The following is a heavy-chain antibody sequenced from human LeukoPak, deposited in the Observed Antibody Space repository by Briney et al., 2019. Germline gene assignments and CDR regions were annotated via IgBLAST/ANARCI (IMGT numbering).Heavy chain of an antibody. CDR1: GYTLTSYG. Sequence: ASVKVSCKASGYTLTSYGISWVRQAPGQGLEWMEWTSAYHGNTNYAQKLQGRVTMTTDTSTSTAYMELRSLRSDDTAVYYCARDPAREEGYSSSWYWFDHWGQGTLVTVSS. D-gene: IGHD6-13*01. CDR2: TSAYHGNT. V-gene: IGHV1-18*01. J-gene: IGHJ5*02. CDR3: ARDPAREEGYSSSWYWFDH.